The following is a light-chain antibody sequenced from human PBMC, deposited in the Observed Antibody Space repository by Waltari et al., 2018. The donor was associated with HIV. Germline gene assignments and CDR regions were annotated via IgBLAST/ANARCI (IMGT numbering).Light chain of an antibody. J-gene: IGLJ3*02. CDR2: DVT. CDR3: CSYAGSSIPVV. CDR1: SSDVGGYNY. V-gene: IGLV2-23*02. Sequence: SPGQSITISCTGTSSDVGGYNYVSWYQQHPGKAPKLMIYDVTKRPSGVSNRFSGSKSGNTASLTISGLQAEDEADYYCCSYAGSSIPVVFGGGTKLTVL.